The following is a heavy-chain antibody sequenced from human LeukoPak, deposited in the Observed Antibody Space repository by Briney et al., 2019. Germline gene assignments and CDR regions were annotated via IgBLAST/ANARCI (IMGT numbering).Heavy chain of an antibody. J-gene: IGHJ5*02. CDR1: GYTFTSYG. V-gene: IGHV1-18*01. CDR2: ISAYNGNT. CDR3: ARGPSITIFGVVIIGDPSYNWFDP. D-gene: IGHD3-3*01. Sequence: ASVKVSCKASGYTFTSYGISWVRQAPGQGLEWMGWISAYNGNTNYAQKLQGRVTMTTDTSTSTAYMELRSLRSDDTAVYYCARGPSITIFGVVIIGDPSYNWFDPWGQGTLVTVSS.